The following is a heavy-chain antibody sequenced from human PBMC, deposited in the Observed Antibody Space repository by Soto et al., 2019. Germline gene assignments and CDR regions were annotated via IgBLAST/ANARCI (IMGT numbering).Heavy chain of an antibody. V-gene: IGHV3-48*02. CDR3: GRGDYYFDY. CDR1: GFIFSSYS. J-gene: IGHJ4*02. Sequence: EVQLVESGGGLVQPGGSLRLSCAVSGFIFSSYSMNWVRQAPGKGLEWVSYISSSPSTIYYADSVKGRFTISRDNAKNSLYLQMNSLRDEDTAVYYCGRGDYYFDYWGQGTLVTVSS. CDR2: ISSSPSTI.